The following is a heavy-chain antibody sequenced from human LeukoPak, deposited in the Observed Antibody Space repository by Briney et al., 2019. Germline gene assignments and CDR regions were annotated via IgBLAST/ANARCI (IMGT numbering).Heavy chain of an antibody. CDR2: IYYSGST. V-gene: IGHV4-59*01. J-gene: IGHJ4*02. Sequence: PSETLSLTCTVSGGPISSYYWSWIRQPPGKGLEWIGYIYYSGSTNCNPSLKSRVTISVDTSKNQFSLKLSSVTAADTAVYYCARGTYYYNSSGYYWEFFDYWGQGTLVTVSS. CDR1: GGPISSYY. D-gene: IGHD3-22*01. CDR3: ARGTYYYNSSGYYWEFFDY.